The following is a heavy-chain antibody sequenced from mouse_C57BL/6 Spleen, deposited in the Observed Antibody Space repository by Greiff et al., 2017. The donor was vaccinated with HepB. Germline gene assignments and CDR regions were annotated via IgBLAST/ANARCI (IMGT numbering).Heavy chain of an antibody. CDR1: GYTFTDYY. Sequence: QVTLKESGAELVRPGASVKLSCKASGYTFTDYYINWVKQRPGQGLEWIARIYPGSGNTYYNEKFKGKATLTAEKSSSTAYMQLSSLTSEDSAVYFCAGEGLYYGSYYYAMDYWGQGTSVTVSS. V-gene: IGHV1-76*01. CDR3: AGEGLYYGSYYYAMDY. D-gene: IGHD1-1*01. J-gene: IGHJ4*01. CDR2: IYPGSGNT.